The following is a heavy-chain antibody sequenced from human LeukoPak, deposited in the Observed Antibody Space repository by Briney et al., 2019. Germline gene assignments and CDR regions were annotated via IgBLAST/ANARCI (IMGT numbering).Heavy chain of an antibody. CDR1: GYTFTSYD. CDR3: ARGGPRVLLWFGELLNYYYYGMDV. D-gene: IGHD3-10*01. CDR2: MNPNSGNT. V-gene: IGHV1-8*01. Sequence: ASVKVSCKASGYTFTSYDINWVRQATGQGLEWMGWMNPNSGNTGYAQKIQGRVTMTRNTSISTAYMELSSLRSEDTAVYYCARGGPRVLLWFGELLNYYYYGMDVWGQGTTVTVSS. J-gene: IGHJ6*02.